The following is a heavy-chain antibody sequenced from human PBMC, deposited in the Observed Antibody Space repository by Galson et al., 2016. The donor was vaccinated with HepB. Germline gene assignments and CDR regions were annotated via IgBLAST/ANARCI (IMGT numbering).Heavy chain of an antibody. J-gene: IGHJ4*02. Sequence: SLRLSCAASGFTFSSYSMNWVRQAPGKGLEWVSCISSSSSYIYYADSVKGRFTISRDNAKNSLYLPMNSLRAEDTAVYYCARDMDYYDSSGLYSYWGQGTLVTVSS. CDR2: ISSSSSYI. D-gene: IGHD3-22*01. V-gene: IGHV3-21*01. CDR1: GFTFSSYS. CDR3: ARDMDYYDSSGLYSY.